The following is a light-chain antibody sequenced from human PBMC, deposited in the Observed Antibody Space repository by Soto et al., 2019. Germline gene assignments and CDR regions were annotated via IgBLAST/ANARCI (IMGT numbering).Light chain of an antibody. V-gene: IGLV2-14*01. Sequence: QSVLTQPASVSGSPGQSITISCAGSSTDVGGYNYVSWYQQHPGKAPKLMIYDVSNRPSGVSYRFSGSKSDNTASLTISGLQAEDEADYYCSSYTSSGTYVFGTGTKVPS. CDR1: STDVGGYNY. CDR2: DVS. CDR3: SSYTSSGTYV. J-gene: IGLJ1*01.